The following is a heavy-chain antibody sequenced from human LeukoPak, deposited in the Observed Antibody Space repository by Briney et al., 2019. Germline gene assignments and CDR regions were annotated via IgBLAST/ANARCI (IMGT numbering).Heavy chain of an antibody. CDR1: GGSMSRYF. D-gene: IGHD5-18*01. J-gene: IGHJ5*02. Sequence: PSETLSLTCTVSGGSMSRYFWSWLRQPPGKGLEWIGYIYYSGSTNYNPSLKSRVTISVDTSKNQFSLKLSSVTAADTAVYYCAREGTAMGNWFDPWGQGTLVTVSS. V-gene: IGHV4-59*01. CDR3: AREGTAMGNWFDP. CDR2: IYYSGST.